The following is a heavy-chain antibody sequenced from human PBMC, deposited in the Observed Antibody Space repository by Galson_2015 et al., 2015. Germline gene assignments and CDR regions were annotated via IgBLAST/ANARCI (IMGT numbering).Heavy chain of an antibody. V-gene: IGHV3-23*01. CDR2: ISGSGGYT. Sequence: SLRLSCAASGFNFRNYAMSWVRQAPGKGLEWVSAISGSGGYTYYADSVKGRFTISRDNSRNTLYLQMNSLRAEDSAVFYCAKDTSVTPTTYYYYMDVWGKGTTVTVSS. CDR1: GFNFRNYA. CDR3: AKDTSVTPTTYYYYMDV. J-gene: IGHJ6*03. D-gene: IGHD1-7*01.